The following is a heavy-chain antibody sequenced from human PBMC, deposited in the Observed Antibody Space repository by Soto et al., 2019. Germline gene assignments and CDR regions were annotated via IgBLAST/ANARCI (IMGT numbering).Heavy chain of an antibody. V-gene: IGHV3-13*01. J-gene: IGHJ5*02. CDR2: IGTAGDT. CDR3: ARGGSYNWNDSGWFDP. CDR1: GFTFSSYD. Sequence: GGSQRLSCAASGFTFSSYDMHWVRQATGKGLEWVSAIGTAGDTYYPGSVKGRFTISRENAKNSLYLQMNSLRAGDTAVYYCARGGSYNWNDSGWFDPWGQGTLVTVSS. D-gene: IGHD1-20*01.